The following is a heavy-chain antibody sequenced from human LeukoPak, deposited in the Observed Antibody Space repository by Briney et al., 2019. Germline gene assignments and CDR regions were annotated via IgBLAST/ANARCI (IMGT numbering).Heavy chain of an antibody. CDR2: INPNSGGT. Sequence: ASVKVSCKASGYTFTVYYMHWVRQAPGHGLEWMGWINPNSGGTNYAQKVQGRVTMTSDTSISTAYMELSRLRSDDTAVYYCARGDTIFDAGSLDYWGQGTLVTVSS. CDR3: ARGDTIFDAGSLDY. D-gene: IGHD3-3*01. CDR1: GYTFTVYY. J-gene: IGHJ4*02. V-gene: IGHV1-2*02.